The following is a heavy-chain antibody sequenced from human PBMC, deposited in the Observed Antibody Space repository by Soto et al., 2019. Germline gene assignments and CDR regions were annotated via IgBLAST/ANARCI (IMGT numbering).Heavy chain of an antibody. J-gene: IGHJ4*02. CDR1: GFTFSSYA. Sequence: QVQLVESGGGVVQPGRSLRLSCAASGFTFSSYAMHWVRQAPGKGLEWVAVISYDGSNKYYADSVKGRFTISRDNSKNTLYLQMNSLRAEDTAVYYCARSTFGEIVGIDYWGQGTLVTGSS. V-gene: IGHV3-30-3*01. CDR2: ISYDGSNK. D-gene: IGHD3-10*01. CDR3: ARSTFGEIVGIDY.